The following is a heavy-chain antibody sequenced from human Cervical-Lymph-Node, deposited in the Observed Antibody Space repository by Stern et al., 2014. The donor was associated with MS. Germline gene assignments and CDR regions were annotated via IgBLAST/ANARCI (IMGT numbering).Heavy chain of an antibody. Sequence: QMQLVQSGAEVKKPGSSVKVSCTASGDTFINFGVSWVRLAPGQGLEWMGGIIPILGTTEYIQRFQGRLTISADESATTVYMELNSLRSDDTAVYYCARDNDDHGMDVWGQGTTVIVSS. V-gene: IGHV1-69*01. CDR1: GDTFINFG. CDR3: ARDNDDHGMDV. J-gene: IGHJ6*02. D-gene: IGHD1-1*01. CDR2: IIPILGTT.